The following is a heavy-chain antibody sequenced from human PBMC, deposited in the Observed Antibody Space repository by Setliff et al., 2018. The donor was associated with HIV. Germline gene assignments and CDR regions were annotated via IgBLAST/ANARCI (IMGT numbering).Heavy chain of an antibody. CDR3: ARVEAKVRGATYGMDV. Sequence: TSETLSLTCTVSGGSISSHYWSWIRRAPGKGLEWIGTMYFSGNARNSPSLKSRVTISVDTSKNQLSLNLTSVTAADTAVYYCARVEAKVRGATYGMDVWGQGTTVTVSS. J-gene: IGHJ6*02. CDR1: GGSISSHY. CDR2: MYFSGNA. V-gene: IGHV4-59*11. D-gene: IGHD3-10*01.